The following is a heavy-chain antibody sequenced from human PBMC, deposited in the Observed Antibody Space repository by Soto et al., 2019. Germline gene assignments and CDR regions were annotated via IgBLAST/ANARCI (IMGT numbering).Heavy chain of an antibody. CDR2: ISWNRGSI. CDR3: AKAYSSASGSGRDV. J-gene: IGHJ6*02. D-gene: IGHD6-6*01. Sequence: EVQLVESGGGLVQPGRSLRLSCAASGFTFDDYAMHWVRQAPGKGLERVSGISWNRGSIGYADSVKGRFTISRHNAKNSLYLQVNSLRAEDTALYYCAKAYSSASGSGRDVWGQGTTVTVSS. V-gene: IGHV3-9*01. CDR1: GFTFDDYA.